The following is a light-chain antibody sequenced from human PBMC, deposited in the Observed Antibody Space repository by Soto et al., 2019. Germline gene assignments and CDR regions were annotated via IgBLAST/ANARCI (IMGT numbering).Light chain of an antibody. CDR1: QSISSS. V-gene: IGKV3-15*01. J-gene: IGKJ5*01. CDR2: GAS. Sequence: EIVLTQSPGTLSLSPGERASLSCGASQSISSSFLAWYQQKPGQAPRLLIYGASARALGIPARFSGSGSGTEFSFTVTSLQSEDFAVYYCQQYDQWPITFGQGTRLEIK. CDR3: QQYDQWPIT.